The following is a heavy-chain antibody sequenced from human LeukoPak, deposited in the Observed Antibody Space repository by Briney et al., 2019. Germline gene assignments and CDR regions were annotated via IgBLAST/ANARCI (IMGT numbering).Heavy chain of an antibody. CDR1: GFTFSSYA. V-gene: IGHV3-23*01. CDR2: FSGSGGST. CDR3: AKGSGSYAFDY. Sequence: GGSLRLSCAASGFTFSSYAMHWVRQAPGKGLEWVSTFSGSGGSTYYADSVKGRFTISRDNSKNTLYLQMNSLRAEDTAVYYCAKGSGSYAFDYWGQGTLVTVSS. D-gene: IGHD1-26*01. J-gene: IGHJ4*02.